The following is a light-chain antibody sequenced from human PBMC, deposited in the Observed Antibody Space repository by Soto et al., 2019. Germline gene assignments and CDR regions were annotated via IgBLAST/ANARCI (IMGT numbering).Light chain of an antibody. CDR1: QDIRNE. Sequence: AIQMTQSPSSLSAAVGDRVTITCRASQDIRNELGWYQQKLGKAPNLLIYAASSLHTRVPSRFSGSGSGSYFTLTISGLQPDDFATYYCLQDYNYPRTFGRGTKVEVK. CDR3: LQDYNYPRT. V-gene: IGKV1-6*02. CDR2: AAS. J-gene: IGKJ1*01.